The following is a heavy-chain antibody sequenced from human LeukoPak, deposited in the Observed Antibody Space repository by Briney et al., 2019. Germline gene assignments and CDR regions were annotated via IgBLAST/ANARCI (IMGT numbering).Heavy chain of an antibody. Sequence: PGGSLRLSCAASGFTLSSYAMSWVRQAPGKGLEWVSAISDSGNTYHADSVKGRFTISRDSSKNTLFLQMNRLRPEDAAVYYCAKGSSSWYLYFQHWGQGTLVTVSS. CDR3: AKGSSSWYLYFQH. CDR2: ISDSGNT. J-gene: IGHJ1*01. CDR1: GFTLSSYA. V-gene: IGHV3-23*01. D-gene: IGHD6-13*01.